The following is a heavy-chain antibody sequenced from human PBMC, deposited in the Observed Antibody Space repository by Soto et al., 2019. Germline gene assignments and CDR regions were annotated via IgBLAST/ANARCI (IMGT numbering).Heavy chain of an antibody. Sequence: GASVKASCKASGYTFTSYYMHWVQQAPGQGLEWMGIINPSGGSTSYAQKFQGRVTMTRDTSTSTVYMELSSLRSEDTAVYYCARKENSGYDPSVIDYWGQGTLVTVSS. V-gene: IGHV1-46*03. J-gene: IGHJ4*02. CDR2: INPSGGST. CDR1: GYTFTSYY. CDR3: ARKENSGYDPSVIDY. D-gene: IGHD5-12*01.